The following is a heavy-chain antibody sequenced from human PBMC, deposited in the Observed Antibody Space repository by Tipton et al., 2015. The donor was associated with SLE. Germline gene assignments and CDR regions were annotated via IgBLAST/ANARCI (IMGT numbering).Heavy chain of an antibody. V-gene: IGHV4-34*01. J-gene: IGHJ4*02. CDR3: ARAQVATRLFDY. D-gene: IGHD5-12*01. CDR1: GGSVSGHY. Sequence: LRLSCAVYGGSVSGHYWSWIRQPPGKGLEWIGEINHSGRTNYNPSLKSRVTISVDTSKNQFSLKLSSVTAADTAVYYCARAQVATRLFDYWGQGTLVTVSS. CDR2: INHSGRT.